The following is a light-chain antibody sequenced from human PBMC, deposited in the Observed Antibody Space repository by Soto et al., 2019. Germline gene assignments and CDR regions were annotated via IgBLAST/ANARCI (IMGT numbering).Light chain of an antibody. CDR3: QQYNSLWP. CDR2: DAS. V-gene: IGKV1-5*01. Sequence: DIQMTQSPSTLSASVGDRVTITCRASLRISSWLAWYQQKPGKAPRLLIYDASYLERGVPSRFSASGSGTEFTLTIGDLQPYDLATYYCQQYNSLWPFGQGTKLEI. J-gene: IGKJ1*01. CDR1: LRISSW.